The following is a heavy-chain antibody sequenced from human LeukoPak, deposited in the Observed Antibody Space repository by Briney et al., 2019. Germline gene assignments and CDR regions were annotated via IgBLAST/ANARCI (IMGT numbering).Heavy chain of an antibody. J-gene: IGHJ3*02. CDR3: ARGGSYLSAFDI. CDR1: GFTFSYYA. Sequence: GGSLRLSCAASGFTFSYYAMTWVRQAPGKGLEWVSGISDTGGSTYYADSVKGRFTISRDNAKNTLYLQMNSLRAEDTAVYYCARGGSYLSAFDIWGQGTMVTVSS. D-gene: IGHD1-26*01. CDR2: ISDTGGST. V-gene: IGHV3-23*01.